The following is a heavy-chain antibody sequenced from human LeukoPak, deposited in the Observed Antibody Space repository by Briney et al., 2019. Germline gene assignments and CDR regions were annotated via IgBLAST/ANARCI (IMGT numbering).Heavy chain of an antibody. J-gene: IGHJ4*02. CDR1: GFNFNYFA. CDR3: SRIKYGGHSGYHFDY. D-gene: IGHD4/OR15-4a*01. V-gene: IGHV3-23*01. Sequence: GGSLRLSCSASGFNFNYFAMSWIRQAPGKRLEWVSTIGDSGSGGSYADSVRGRFTISRDNSKNIVYLQMHSLRVDDSAVYYCSRIKYGGHSGYHFDYWGQGTLVTVSS. CDR2: IGDSGSGG.